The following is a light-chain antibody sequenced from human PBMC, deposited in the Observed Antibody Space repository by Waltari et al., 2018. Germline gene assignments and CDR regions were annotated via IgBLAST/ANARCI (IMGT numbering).Light chain of an antibody. V-gene: IGLV3-9*01. CDR2: RDN. J-gene: IGLJ2*01. Sequence: SFDLTQPLSVSVALGQTARLTCGGDNIGSRNVHWYQQKPGQAPVLVIYRDNNRPSGIAVRFSGPNWGNTATLCSRSTQAGDEADFFCLVWDSSSNAVVRGGTKLTVL. CDR3: LVWDSSSNAV. CDR1: NIGSRN.